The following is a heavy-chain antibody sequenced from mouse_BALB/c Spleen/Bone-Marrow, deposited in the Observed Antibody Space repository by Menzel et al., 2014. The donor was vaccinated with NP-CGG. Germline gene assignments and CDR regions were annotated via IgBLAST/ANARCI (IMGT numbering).Heavy chain of an antibody. Sequence: VKLVESGPGLVAPSQSLSITCTVSGFSLTSYGVHWVRQPPGKGLEWLGVIWAGGSTDYNSALMSRLSISKDNSKSQVFLKMNSLQTDDTAMYYCARDESGSCGDYWGQGTPVTVSS. CDR3: ARDESGSCGDY. CDR2: IWAGGST. V-gene: IGHV2-9*02. CDR1: GFSLTSYG. D-gene: IGHD1-1*02. J-gene: IGHJ4*01.